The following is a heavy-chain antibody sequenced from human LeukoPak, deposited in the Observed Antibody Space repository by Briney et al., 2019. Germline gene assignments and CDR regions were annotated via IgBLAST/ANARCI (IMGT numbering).Heavy chain of an antibody. CDR2: IIPILGIA. D-gene: IGHD6-19*01. V-gene: IGHV1-69*02. CDR3: AKLAVADYFDY. Sequence: SVKVSCKASGYTFTGYYMHWVRQAPGQGLEWMGRIIPILGIANYAQKFQGRVTITADKSTSTAYMELSSLRSEDTAVYYCAKLAVADYFDYWGQGTLVTVSS. J-gene: IGHJ4*02. CDR1: GYTFTGYY.